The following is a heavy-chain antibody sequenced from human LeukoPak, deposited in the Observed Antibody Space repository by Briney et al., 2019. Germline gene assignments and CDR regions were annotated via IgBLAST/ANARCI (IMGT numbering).Heavy chain of an antibody. CDR3: ARWRYDSSGYYDAFDI. D-gene: IGHD3-22*01. V-gene: IGHV1-18*01. CDR2: IGAYNGNT. CDR1: GYTFTSYG. J-gene: IGHJ3*02. Sequence: ASVKVSCKASGYTFTSYGISWVRQAPGQGLEWMGWIGAYNGNTNYAQKLQGGVTMTTDTSTSTAYMERRSLRSDDTAVYYCARWRYDSSGYYDAFDIWGQGTMVTVSS.